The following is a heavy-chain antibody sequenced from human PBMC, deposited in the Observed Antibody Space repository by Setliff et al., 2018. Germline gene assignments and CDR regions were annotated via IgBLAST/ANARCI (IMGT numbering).Heavy chain of an antibody. J-gene: IGHJ4*02. Sequence: SETLSLTCTVSGGSISSYYWSWIRQPPGKGLEWIGYIYYSGSTIYNPSLKSRVTISVDTSKNQFSLKPSAVPAADTAVYYCARAGVLWFGEFTYFDYWGRGTLVAVAS. V-gene: IGHV4-59*01. CDR3: ARAGVLWFGEFTYFDY. CDR2: IYYSGST. D-gene: IGHD3-10*01. CDR1: GGSISSYY.